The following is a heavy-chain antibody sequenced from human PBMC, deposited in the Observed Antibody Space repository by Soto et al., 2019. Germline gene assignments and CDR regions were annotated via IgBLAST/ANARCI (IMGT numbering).Heavy chain of an antibody. J-gene: IGHJ6*02. V-gene: IGHV1-18*01. Sequence: GASVKVSCKASGYTFTSYGISWVRQAPGQGLEWMGWISAYNGNTNYAQKLQGRVTMTTDTSTSTAYMELRSLRSDDTAVYYCARDVSRVELRFLETPVDVWGQGTTVTVSS. CDR3: ARDVSRVELRFLETPVDV. CDR1: GYTFTSYG. D-gene: IGHD3-3*01. CDR2: ISAYNGNT.